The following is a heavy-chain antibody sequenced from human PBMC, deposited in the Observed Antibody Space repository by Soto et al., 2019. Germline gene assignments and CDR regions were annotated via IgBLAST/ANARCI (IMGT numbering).Heavy chain of an antibody. CDR3: ALHPTYYDDSNYQYGLDV. D-gene: IGHD3-22*01. CDR1: GGSISGGDYY. Sequence: QVQLQESGPGLVKPSQTLSLTCTVSGGSISGGDYYWSWIRQPPGKGLEWIGYIYYTGSTNYNPSLKGRVTISVDTSKNQFSLKLSSLTAADTAMYYCALHPTYYDDSNYQYGLDVWGQGTTVTVSS. J-gene: IGHJ6*02. V-gene: IGHV4-30-4*01. CDR2: IYYTGST.